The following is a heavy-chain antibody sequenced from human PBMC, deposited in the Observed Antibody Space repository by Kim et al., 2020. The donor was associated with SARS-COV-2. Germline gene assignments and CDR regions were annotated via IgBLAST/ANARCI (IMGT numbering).Heavy chain of an antibody. V-gene: IGHV3-11*06. CDR2: ISSSSSYT. CDR1: GFIFSDHY. J-gene: IGHJ4*02. CDR3: ARNSDGDYPNCDY. Sequence: GGSLRLSCAASGFIFSDHYMSWIRQAPGKGLEWVSHISSSSSYTKYADSVKGRFTISRDNAKKSVYLQMNSLRADDTAVYYCARNSDGDYPNCDYWGQGTLVTVSS. D-gene: IGHD4-17*01.